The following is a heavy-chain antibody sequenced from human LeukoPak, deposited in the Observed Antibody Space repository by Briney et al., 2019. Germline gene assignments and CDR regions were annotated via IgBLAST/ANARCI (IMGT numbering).Heavy chain of an antibody. CDR3: ARRRYYDGSGYLE. J-gene: IGHJ1*01. V-gene: IGHV4-39*01. CDR2: IYYSGRT. D-gene: IGHD3-22*01. Sequence: WETLSLTCSVSGDSVSRSDSYWDWIRQPPGKGLEWIGTIYYSGRTYYSPSLKSRVTMSVDPSNNQFSLNLRSVTAADTAVYYCARRRYYDGSGYLEWGQGTLLSVSS. CDR1: GDSVSRSDSY.